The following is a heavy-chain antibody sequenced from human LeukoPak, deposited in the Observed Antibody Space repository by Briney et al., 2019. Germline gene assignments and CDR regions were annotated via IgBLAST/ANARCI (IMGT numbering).Heavy chain of an antibody. Sequence: GGSLRLSCAASGFTFSRYAMSWVRQAPGKGLEWISAISGSGGSTYYADSVKGRFTISRDNSKNTLYLRMNSLRAEDTAVYYCARGPGIAAESRYWGQGTLVTVSS. CDR2: ISGSGGST. CDR1: GFTFSRYA. D-gene: IGHD6-13*01. CDR3: ARGPGIAAESRY. J-gene: IGHJ4*02. V-gene: IGHV3-23*01.